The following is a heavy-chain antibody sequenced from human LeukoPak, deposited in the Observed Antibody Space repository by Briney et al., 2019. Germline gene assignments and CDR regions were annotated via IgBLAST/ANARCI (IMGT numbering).Heavy chain of an antibody. J-gene: IGHJ4*02. D-gene: IGHD2-21*02. CDR2: IYYSGST. CDR1: GGSISSGGYY. CDR3: ARGEPAYCGGDCYPRSFDY. V-gene: IGHV4-31*03. Sequence: SETLSLTCTVSGGSISSGGYYWSWIRQHPGKGLEWIGYIYYSGSTYYNPSLKSRVSISVDTSKNQFSLKLSSVTAADTAVYYCARGEPAYCGGDCYPRSFDYWGQGTLVTVSS.